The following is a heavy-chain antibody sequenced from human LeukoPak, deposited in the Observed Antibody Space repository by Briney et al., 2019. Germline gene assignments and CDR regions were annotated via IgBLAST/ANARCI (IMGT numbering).Heavy chain of an antibody. V-gene: IGHV3-23*01. D-gene: IGHD6-13*01. CDR3: AKTSRSLYYFDY. Sequence: GGSLRLSCAASGITFSSYGMSWVRQAPGKGLEWVSSISSTGGTTYYADSVKGRFTISRDNSKNTLYLQMNSLRAEDTAVYYCAKTSRSLYYFDYWGQGTLVTVSS. CDR2: ISSTGGTT. J-gene: IGHJ4*02. CDR1: GITFSSYG.